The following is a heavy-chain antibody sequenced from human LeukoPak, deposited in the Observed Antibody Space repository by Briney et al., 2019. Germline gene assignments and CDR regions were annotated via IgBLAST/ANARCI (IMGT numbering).Heavy chain of an antibody. CDR2: ISYDGSNK. Sequence: GRSLRLSCAASGFTFSSYAMHWVRQAPGKGLEWVAVISYDGSNKYYADSVKGRFTISRDNSKNTLYLQMNSLRAEDTAVYYCAREAEYCSSTSCPFDYWGRGTLVTVSS. CDR3: AREAEYCSSTSCPFDY. CDR1: GFTFSSYA. D-gene: IGHD2-2*01. J-gene: IGHJ4*02. V-gene: IGHV3-30*04.